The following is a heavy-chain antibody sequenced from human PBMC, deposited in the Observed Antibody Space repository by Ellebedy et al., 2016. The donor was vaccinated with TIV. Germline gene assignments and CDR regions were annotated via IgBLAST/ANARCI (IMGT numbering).Heavy chain of an antibody. D-gene: IGHD3-3*01. Sequence: GGSLRLSXAASGFTFSNYAMGWVRQAPGKGLDWVASISSGGTVTSYAASVEGRFSISRDNSKNTLFLQMNSLRAEDTAVYYCAKRVTGADRSGFCYWGQGTPVSVSS. CDR3: AKRVTGADRSGFCY. J-gene: IGHJ4*02. CDR2: ISSGGTVT. V-gene: IGHV3-23*01. CDR1: GFTFSNYA.